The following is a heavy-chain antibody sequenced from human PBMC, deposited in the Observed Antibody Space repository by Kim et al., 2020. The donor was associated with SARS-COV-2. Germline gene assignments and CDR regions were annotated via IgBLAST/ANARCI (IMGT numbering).Heavy chain of an antibody. D-gene: IGHD5-12*01. Sequence: GGSLRLSCAASGFTFSSYAMHWVRQAPGKGLEWVAVISYDGSNKYYADSVKGRFTISRDNSKNTLYLQMNSLRAEDTAVYYCARGGATIPRVLDPWGQGTLVTVSS. J-gene: IGHJ5*02. V-gene: IGHV3-30*04. CDR1: GFTFSSYA. CDR2: ISYDGSNK. CDR3: ARGGATIPRVLDP.